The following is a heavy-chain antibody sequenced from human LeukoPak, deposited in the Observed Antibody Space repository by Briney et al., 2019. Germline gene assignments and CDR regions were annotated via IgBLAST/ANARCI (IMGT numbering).Heavy chain of an antibody. J-gene: IGHJ3*02. Sequence: SETLSLTCTVPGGSISSSSYYWGWIRQPPGKGLEWIGSIYYSGSTYYNPSLKSRVTISVDTSKNQFSLKLSSVTAADTAVYYCARRPGGDALDIWGQGTMVTVSS. D-gene: IGHD1-26*01. CDR3: ARRPGGDALDI. CDR2: IYYSGST. V-gene: IGHV4-39*01. CDR1: GGSISSSSYY.